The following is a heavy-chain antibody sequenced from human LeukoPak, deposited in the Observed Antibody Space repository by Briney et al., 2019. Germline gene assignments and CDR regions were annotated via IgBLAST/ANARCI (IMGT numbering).Heavy chain of an antibody. D-gene: IGHD2-8*02. CDR1: GGSFSGYY. Sequence: SETLSLTCAVYGGSFSGYYWSWIRQPPGKGLEWIGEINHSGSTNYNPSLKSRVTISVDTSKNQFSLKLSSVTAADTAVYYCARAYWDDAFDIWSQGTMVTVSS. J-gene: IGHJ3*02. CDR2: INHSGST. V-gene: IGHV4-34*01. CDR3: ARAYWDDAFDI.